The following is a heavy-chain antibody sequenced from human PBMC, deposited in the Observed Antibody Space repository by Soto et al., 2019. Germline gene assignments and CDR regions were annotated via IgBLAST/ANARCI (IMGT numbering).Heavy chain of an antibody. V-gene: IGHV1-2*04. Sequence: GASVKASCKASGYTFTGYYMHWVRQAPGQGLEWMGWINPNSGGTNYAQKFQGWVTMTRDTSISTAYMELSRLRSDDTAVYYCARDAMVRGVIIPDYYYGMDVWGQGTTVTVSS. J-gene: IGHJ6*02. CDR3: ARDAMVRGVIIPDYYYGMDV. D-gene: IGHD3-10*01. CDR1: GYTFTGYY. CDR2: INPNSGGT.